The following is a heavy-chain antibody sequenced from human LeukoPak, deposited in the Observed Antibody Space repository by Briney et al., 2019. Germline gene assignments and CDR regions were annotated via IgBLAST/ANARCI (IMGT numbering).Heavy chain of an antibody. J-gene: IGHJ5*02. V-gene: IGHV1-2*02. CDR2: TNPNSGGT. CDR1: GYTFTGYY. Sequence: ASVKVSCKASGYTFTGYYMHWVRQAPGQGLEWMGWTNPNSGGTNYAQKFQGRVTMTRDTSISTAYMELSRLRSDDTAVYYCARAYCSSTSCYVGWFDPWGQGTLVTVSS. CDR3: ARAYCSSTSCYVGWFDP. D-gene: IGHD2-2*01.